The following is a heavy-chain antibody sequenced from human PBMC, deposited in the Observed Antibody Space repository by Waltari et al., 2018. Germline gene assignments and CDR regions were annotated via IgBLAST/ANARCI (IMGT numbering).Heavy chain of an antibody. J-gene: IGHJ3*01. CDR3: ARTSPTSDAFDF. CDR2: IGGSPGIS. Sequence: QVQLQESGPGLLQPSETLSLTCAVSGASISDFYWNWIRHAPGKGLEWIGSIGGSPGISYYNPSIKSRVTISTDTYKRHFSLRLISVTAADTAVYYCARTSPTSDAFDFWGQGLRVTVSS. CDR1: GASISDFY. V-gene: IGHV4-59*12.